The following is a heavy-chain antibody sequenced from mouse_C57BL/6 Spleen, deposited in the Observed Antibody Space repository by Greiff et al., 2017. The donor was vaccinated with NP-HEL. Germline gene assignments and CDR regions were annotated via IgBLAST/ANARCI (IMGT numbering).Heavy chain of an antibody. CDR2: INPYNGGT. V-gene: IGHV1-19*01. J-gene: IGHJ2*01. CDR3: ARRGYDYGYFDY. D-gene: IGHD2-4*01. Sequence: VQLQQSGPVLVKPGASVKMSCKASGYTFTDYYMNWVKQSHGKSLEWIGVINPYNGGTSYNQKFKGKATLTVDKSSSTAYMELNSLTSEDSAVYYCARRGYDYGYFDYWGQGTTLTVSS. CDR1: GYTFTDYY.